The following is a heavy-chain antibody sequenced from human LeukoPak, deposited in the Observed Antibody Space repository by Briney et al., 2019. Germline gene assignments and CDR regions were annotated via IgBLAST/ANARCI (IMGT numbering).Heavy chain of an antibody. D-gene: IGHD6-13*01. V-gene: IGHV3-7*01. CDR1: GFTFTDYW. J-gene: IGHJ4*01. CDR2: IRQDGSEK. CDR3: ARDGTAAGLYFDL. Sequence: GGSLRLSCEVSGFTFTDYWMNWVRQAPGKGPEWVASIRQDGSEKTYVDSVKGRFTISRDNTKNSLSLQLNGLRAEDTAVYYCARDGTAAGLYFDLWGQETLVTVSS.